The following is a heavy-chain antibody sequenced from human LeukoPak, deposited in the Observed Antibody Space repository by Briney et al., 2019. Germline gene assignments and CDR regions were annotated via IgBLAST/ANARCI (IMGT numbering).Heavy chain of an antibody. CDR3: ARDPYSGGYWDYYYYYMDL. CDR1: GFTFSSYE. Sequence: PGGSLRLSCAASGFTFSSYEMNWVRQAPGKGLEWVSSITSSSSYIYYADSVKGRFTISRDNAKNSLYLQMNSLRAEDTAVYYCARDPYSGGYWDYYYYYMDLWGQGTTVTISS. J-gene: IGHJ6*03. CDR2: ITSSSSYI. D-gene: IGHD1-26*01. V-gene: IGHV3-21*01.